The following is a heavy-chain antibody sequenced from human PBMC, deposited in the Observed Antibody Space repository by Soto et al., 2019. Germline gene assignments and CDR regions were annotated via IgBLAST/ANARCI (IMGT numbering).Heavy chain of an antibody. Sequence: QVQLVQSGAEVKRPGASVKVSCKTSGYTFTMYGISWVPHAPEQGLEWMGWISTYNGNTNSAQKFQGRVTMTTDTATSTAYMELRSLRSDDTAVYYCARSPYTNSWYYFDYWGQGTLVTVSS. CDR2: ISTYNGNT. J-gene: IGHJ4*02. CDR3: ARSPYTNSWYYFDY. CDR1: GYTFTMYG. D-gene: IGHD6-13*01. V-gene: IGHV1-18*01.